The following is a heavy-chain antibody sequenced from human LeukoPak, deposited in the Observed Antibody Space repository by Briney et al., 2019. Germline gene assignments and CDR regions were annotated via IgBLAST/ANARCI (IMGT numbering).Heavy chain of an antibody. CDR1: GGSISSYY. J-gene: IGHJ4*02. D-gene: IGHD3-10*01. CDR3: AREANYYGSGSYFEGTFDY. Sequence: SETLSLTCAVSGGSISSYYWSWIRQPPGKGLEWIGYIYYSGSTNYNPSLKSRVTISVDTSKNQFSLKLSSVTAADTAVYFCAREANYYGSGSYFEGTFDYWGQGSLVTVSS. CDR2: IYYSGST. V-gene: IGHV4-59*01.